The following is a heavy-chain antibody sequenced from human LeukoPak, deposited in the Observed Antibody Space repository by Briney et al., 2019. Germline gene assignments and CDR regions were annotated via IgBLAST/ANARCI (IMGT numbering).Heavy chain of an antibody. CDR2: IRYDGTNK. D-gene: IGHD1-26*01. CDR3: AKDLSPMVGAKTFDY. J-gene: IGHJ4*02. CDR1: GFTFSIYE. V-gene: IGHV3-30*02. Sequence: GGSLRLSCAASGFTFSIYEMNWVRQAPGKGLEWVAFIRYDGTNKYYADSVKGRFTISRDNSKNTLYLQLHSLRAEDTAVYSCAKDLSPMVGAKTFDYWGQGTLVTVSS.